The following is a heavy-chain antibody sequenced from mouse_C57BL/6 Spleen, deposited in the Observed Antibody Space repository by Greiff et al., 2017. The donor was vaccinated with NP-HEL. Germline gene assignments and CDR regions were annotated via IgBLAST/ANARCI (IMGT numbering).Heavy chain of an antibody. J-gene: IGHJ3*01. V-gene: IGHV1-64*01. D-gene: IGHD2-4*01. CDR1: GYTFTSYW. CDR3: ARGDYDYDWFAY. Sequence: QVQLQQPGAELVKPGASVKLSCKASGYTFTSYWMHWVKQRPGQGLEWIGMIHPNSGSTNYNEKFKSKATLTVDKSSSTAYMQLSILTSEDSAVYYCARGDYDYDWFAYWGQGTLVTVSA. CDR2: IHPNSGST.